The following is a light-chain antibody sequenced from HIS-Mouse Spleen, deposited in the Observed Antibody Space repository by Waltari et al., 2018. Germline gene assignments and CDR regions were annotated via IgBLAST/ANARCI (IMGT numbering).Light chain of an antibody. CDR2: EGS. J-gene: IGLJ3*02. CDR3: CSYAGSSTWV. CDR1: SSDVGSYNL. V-gene: IGLV2-23*01. Sequence: QSALTQPASVSGSPGQSITISCTGTSSDVGSYNLVSWYQQHPGKAPKLRIYEGSKRASGVSNRFSCSKSGNTASLTISGLQAEDEADYYCCSYAGSSTWVFGGGTKLTVL.